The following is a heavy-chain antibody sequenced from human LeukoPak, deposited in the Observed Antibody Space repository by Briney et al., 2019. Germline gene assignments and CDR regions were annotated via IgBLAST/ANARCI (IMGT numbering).Heavy chain of an antibody. Sequence: ASVKVSCKASGYTFTSYYMHWVRQAPGQGLEWMGIINPSGGSTSYAQKFQGRVTMTRDTSTSTVYMELSSLRAEDTAVYYCARASLDIVVVVAATYGMDVWGKGTTVTVSS. CDR3: ARASLDIVVVVAATYGMDV. J-gene: IGHJ6*04. CDR1: GYTFTSYY. CDR2: INPSGGST. V-gene: IGHV1-46*01. D-gene: IGHD2-15*01.